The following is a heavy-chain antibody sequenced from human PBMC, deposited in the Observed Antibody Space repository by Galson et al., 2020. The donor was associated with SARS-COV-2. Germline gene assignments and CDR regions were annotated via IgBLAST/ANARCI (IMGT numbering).Heavy chain of an antibody. V-gene: IGHV3-15*01. CDR3: TTELWCSSTTCPNSCDV. CDR2: IKSKGYGGTT. Sequence: GGSLRLSCTASGFTFTTTWMSWVRQAPGKGLEWVGRIKSKGYGGTTDYAAPVAGRFTISRYDSKNTVCLQMNSLKPDDTAVYYCTTELWCSSTTCPNSCDVWGQGTMVTVAS. CDR1: GFTFTTTW. D-gene: IGHD2-2*01. J-gene: IGHJ3*01.